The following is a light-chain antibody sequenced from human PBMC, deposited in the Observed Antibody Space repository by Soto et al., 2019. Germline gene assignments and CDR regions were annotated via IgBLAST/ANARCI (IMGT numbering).Light chain of an antibody. CDR2: DAS. CDR1: QSVSSN. Sequence: EIVMTHSPATLSVSPWEIATLSCRASQSVSSNLAWYQQKPGQAPRLLIYDASNRATGIPARFSGSGSETEFTLTISSLQAEDSAVYFCQQYNNWPPITFGQGTRLEIK. V-gene: IGKV3D-15*01. CDR3: QQYNNWPPIT. J-gene: IGKJ5*01.